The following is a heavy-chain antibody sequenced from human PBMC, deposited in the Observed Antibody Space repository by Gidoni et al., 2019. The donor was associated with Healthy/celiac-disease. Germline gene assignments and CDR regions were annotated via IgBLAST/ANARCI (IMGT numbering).Heavy chain of an antibody. CDR2: INHSGST. CDR3: ARSSWQLGFY. CDR1: GGSFSGYY. V-gene: IGHV4-34*01. D-gene: IGHD6-6*01. J-gene: IGHJ4*02. Sequence: QVQLQQWGAGLLKPSETLSLTCAVYGGSFSGYYWSWIRQPPGKGLEWIREINHSGSTNYNPSLKSRVTISVDTSKNQFSLKLSSVTAADTAVYYCARSSWQLGFYWGQGTLVTVSS.